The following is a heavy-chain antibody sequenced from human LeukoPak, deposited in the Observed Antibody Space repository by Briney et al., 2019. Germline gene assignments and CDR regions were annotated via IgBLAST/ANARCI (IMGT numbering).Heavy chain of an antibody. CDR3: AREGGDDIDY. D-gene: IGHD3-16*01. J-gene: IGHJ4*02. Sequence: ASVKVSCTASGYTFTTYGVSWVRQAPGQGLEWMAWIGGYNGNTNYAQKFRGRVTMTTDTSTSTAYMELRSLRSDDTAVYYCAREGGDDIDYWGQGTLVTVSS. CDR2: IGGYNGNT. V-gene: IGHV1-18*01. CDR1: GYTFTTYG.